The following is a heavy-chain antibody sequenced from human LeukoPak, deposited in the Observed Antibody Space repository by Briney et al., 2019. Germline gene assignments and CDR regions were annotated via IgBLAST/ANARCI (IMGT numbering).Heavy chain of an antibody. CDR1: GFTFSSYW. D-gene: IGHD1-26*01. CDR3: ARRRDSGSLQHLDY. CDR2: INSDGSST. V-gene: IGHV3-74*01. Sequence: GGSLRLSCAASGFTFSSYWMHWVRQAPGKGLVWVSRINSDGSSTSYADSVKGRFTISRDNAKNTLYLQMNSLRAEDTAVYYCARRRDSGSLQHLDYWGQGTLVTVSS. J-gene: IGHJ4*02.